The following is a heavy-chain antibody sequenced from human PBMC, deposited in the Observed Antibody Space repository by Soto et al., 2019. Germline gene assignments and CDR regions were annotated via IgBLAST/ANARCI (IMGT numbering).Heavy chain of an antibody. J-gene: IGHJ5*02. D-gene: IGHD6-25*01. CDR3: AIDGGKDGYFGNWFDP. V-gene: IGHV1-18*01. Sequence: ASVKVSCKASGYTFTSYGISWVRQAPGQGLEWMGWISAYNGNTNYAQKLQGRVTMTTDTSTSTAYMELRSLRSDDTAVYYCAIDGGKDGYFGNWFDPWSQGTLVTVSS. CDR2: ISAYNGNT. CDR1: GYTFTSYG.